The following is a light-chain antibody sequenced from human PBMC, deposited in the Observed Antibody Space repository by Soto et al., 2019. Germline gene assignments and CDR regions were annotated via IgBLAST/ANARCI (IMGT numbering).Light chain of an antibody. J-gene: IGLJ1*01. CDR2: EVS. CDR3: SSYTSSSTRI. V-gene: IGLV2-14*01. CDR1: SSDVGGYNY. Sequence: QSALTQPASVSGSPGQSITISCTGTSSDVGGYNYVSWYQQHPGKAPKLMIYEVSNRPSGVSNRFSGSKSANTASLTISGLQAEDEAVYYCSSYTSSSTRIFGTGTKVTVL.